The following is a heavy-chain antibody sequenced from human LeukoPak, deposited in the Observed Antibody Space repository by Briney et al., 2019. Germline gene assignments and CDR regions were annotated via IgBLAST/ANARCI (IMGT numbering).Heavy chain of an antibody. CDR1: GYTFTGYY. V-gene: IGHV1-2*02. CDR3: ARGRHCSGGSCYTGDY. Sequence: ASVKVSCKASGYTFTGYYMHWVRQAPGQGLEWMGWINPNSGGTNYAQKFQGRVTMTRDTSISTAYMELSRLRSDDTAVYYCARGRHCSGGSCYTGDYWGQGTLVTVSS. CDR2: INPNSGGT. J-gene: IGHJ4*02. D-gene: IGHD2-15*01.